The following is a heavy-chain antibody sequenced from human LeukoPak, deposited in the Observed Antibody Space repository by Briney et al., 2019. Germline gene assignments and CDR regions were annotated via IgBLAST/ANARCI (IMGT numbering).Heavy chain of an antibody. CDR2: IWADGSNK. CDR3: AKSATGYSSGWFDY. CDR1: GFIFSCCG. V-gene: IGHV3-33*06. J-gene: IGHJ4*02. Sequence: GGSLRLSCAASGFIFSCCGLHWVRQAPGKGLEWVAVIWADGSNKYYADSVKGRFTISRDNSKNTLYLQMNSLRAEDTAVYYCAKSATGYSSGWFDYWGQGTLVTVSS. D-gene: IGHD6-19*01.